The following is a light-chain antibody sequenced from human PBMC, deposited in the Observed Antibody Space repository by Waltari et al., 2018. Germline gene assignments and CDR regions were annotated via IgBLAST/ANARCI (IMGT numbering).Light chain of an antibody. Sequence: QSGLTQPASVSGSPGQSIPIPCTGTSSDVGNSNLVSWYQQYPGKAPNLMVYEVTKRTSGVSDRFSGSKSGNTASLTIYGLQSEDEADYYCCSYAGLGIYVFGTGTKVTVL. CDR2: EVT. CDR1: SSDVGNSNL. CDR3: CSYAGLGIYV. V-gene: IGLV2-23*02. J-gene: IGLJ1*01.